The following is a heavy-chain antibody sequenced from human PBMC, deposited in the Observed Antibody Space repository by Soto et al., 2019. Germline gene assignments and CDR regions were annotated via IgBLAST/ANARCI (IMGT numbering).Heavy chain of an antibody. J-gene: IGHJ5*01. V-gene: IGHV1-8*01. CDR1: GYTFTGYD. CDR3: ARGPPNWGFDS. Sequence: QVQLVQPGVEVKKPGASVKVSCKASGYTFTGYDINWVRQATGQGLEWMGWMSPNSGNTGYAQKCQGRATMTRSTSISTAYMELSSLTSEDTAVDYCARGPPNWGFDSWGQGTLVIVSS. D-gene: IGHD7-27*01. CDR2: MSPNSGNT.